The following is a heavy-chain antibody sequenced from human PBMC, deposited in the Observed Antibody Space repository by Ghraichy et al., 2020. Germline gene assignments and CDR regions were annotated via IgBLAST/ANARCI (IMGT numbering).Heavy chain of an antibody. Sequence: ASVKVSCKASGYTFTGYYMHWVRQAPGQGLEWMGWINPNSGDTNYAQKFQGRVTMTRDTSISTAYMELSRLRSDDTAVYYCARWDHSSCSYYYYGMDVWGQGTTVTVSS. V-gene: IGHV1-2*02. CDR1: GYTFTGYY. D-gene: IGHD3-22*01. CDR3: ARWDHSSCSYYYYGMDV. J-gene: IGHJ6*02. CDR2: INPNSGDT.